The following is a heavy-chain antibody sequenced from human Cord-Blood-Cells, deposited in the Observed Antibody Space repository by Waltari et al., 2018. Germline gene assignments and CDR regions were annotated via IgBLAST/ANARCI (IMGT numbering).Heavy chain of an antibody. CDR3: ARKGEGFDD. CDR2: IDWVDDK. Sequence: QVTLRESGPARAKPKQTLTLTCTSSGLSLSTSGMCVSWIRQPPGKDLEWLALIDWVDDKCYSTSLKTMLTISKDTSKIQVDLTMTNMDPVDTSTYYCARKGEGFDDWGQGTLVTVSS. J-gene: IGHJ4*02. D-gene: IGHD2-21*01. CDR1: GLSLSTSGMC. V-gene: IGHV2-70*01.